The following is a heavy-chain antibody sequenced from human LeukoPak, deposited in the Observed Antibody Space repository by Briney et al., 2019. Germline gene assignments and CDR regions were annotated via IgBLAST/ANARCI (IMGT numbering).Heavy chain of an antibody. Sequence: SETLSLTCTVSGGSISSGSYYWSWIRQPAGKGLEWIGRIYTSGSTNYNPSLKSRVTISVDTSKNQFPLKLSSVTAADTAVYYCARGGPRYFDWLPTYYFDYWGQGTLVTVSS. CDR2: IYTSGST. V-gene: IGHV4-61*02. CDR3: ARGGPRYFDWLPTYYFDY. J-gene: IGHJ4*02. D-gene: IGHD3-9*01. CDR1: GGSISSGSYY.